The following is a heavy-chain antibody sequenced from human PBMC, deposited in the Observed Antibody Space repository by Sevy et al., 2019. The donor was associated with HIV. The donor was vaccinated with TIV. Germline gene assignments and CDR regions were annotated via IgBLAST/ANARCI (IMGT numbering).Heavy chain of an antibody. J-gene: IGHJ5*02. D-gene: IGHD1-7*01. Sequence: GGSLRLSCAASGFTFSSYWMHWVRQAPGKGLVWVSRINSDGSSTSYADYVKGRFTISRDNAKNTLYLQMNSLRAEDTAVYYCARDLSGYNWNYRGWFDPWGQGTLVTVSS. CDR2: INSDGSST. CDR1: GFTFSSYW. V-gene: IGHV3-74*01. CDR3: ARDLSGYNWNYRGWFDP.